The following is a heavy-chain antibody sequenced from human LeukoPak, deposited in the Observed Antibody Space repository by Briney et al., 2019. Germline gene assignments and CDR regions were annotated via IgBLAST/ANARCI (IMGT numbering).Heavy chain of an antibody. Sequence: SQTLSLTCTVSGDSISSGDYYWSWIRQPAGKGLEWIGRISSSGSTNYNPSLKSRVTISVDTSKNQFSLKLSSVTAADTAVYYCARAPIDDYGDYGYFDYWGQGTLVTVSS. CDR3: ARAPIDDYGDYGYFDY. D-gene: IGHD4-17*01. J-gene: IGHJ4*02. CDR1: GDSISSGDYY. V-gene: IGHV4-61*02. CDR2: ISSSGST.